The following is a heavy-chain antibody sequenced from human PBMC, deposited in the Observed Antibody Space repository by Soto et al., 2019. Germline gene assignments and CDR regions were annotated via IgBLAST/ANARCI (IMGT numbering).Heavy chain of an antibody. CDR1: GFTFSSYS. CDR2: ISSSSSYI. V-gene: IGHV3-21*01. D-gene: IGHD2-2*02. CDR3: TRDQCSSTSCYTGGYYYYYYGMDV. J-gene: IGHJ6*02. Sequence: GGSLRLSCAASGFTFSSYSMNWVRQAPGKGLEWVSSISSSSSYIYYADSVKGRFTISRDNAKNSLYLQMNSLRAEDTAVYYCTRDQCSSTSCYTGGYYYYYYGMDVWGQGTTVTVSS.